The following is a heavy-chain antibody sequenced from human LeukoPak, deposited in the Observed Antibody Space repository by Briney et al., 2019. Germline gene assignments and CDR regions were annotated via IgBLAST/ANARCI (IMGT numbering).Heavy chain of an antibody. Sequence: NPGGSLRLSCAASGFIFSSYGMHWVRQAPGKGLEWVAVISYDGGNKYYADSVKGRFTISRDNSKNTLYLQMSSLRAEDTAVYYCARGKSGYDYVADYWGQGTLVTVSS. D-gene: IGHD5-12*01. CDR3: ARGKSGYDYVADY. CDR1: GFIFSSYG. V-gene: IGHV3-30*03. J-gene: IGHJ4*02. CDR2: ISYDGGNK.